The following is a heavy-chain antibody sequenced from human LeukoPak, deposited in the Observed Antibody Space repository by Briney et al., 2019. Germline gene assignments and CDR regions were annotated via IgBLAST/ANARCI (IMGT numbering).Heavy chain of an antibody. D-gene: IGHD6-19*01. V-gene: IGHV3-48*03. CDR1: GFTFSSYE. CDR3: AKKGSGWPAGPFDY. J-gene: IGHJ4*02. CDR2: ISSSGSTI. Sequence: GGSLRLSCAASGFTFSSYEMNWVRQAPGKGLEWVSYISSSGSTIYYADSVKGRFTISRDNAKNTLYLQMNSLRAEDTAVYYCAKKGSGWPAGPFDYWGQGTLVTVSS.